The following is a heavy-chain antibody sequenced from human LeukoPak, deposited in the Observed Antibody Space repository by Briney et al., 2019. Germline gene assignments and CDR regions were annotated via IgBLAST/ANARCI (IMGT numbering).Heavy chain of an antibody. CDR2: IYSGGGT. Sequence: PGGSLRLSCAASGFTVSSNHMSWVRQAPGKGLEWVSIIYSGGGTYYADSVNGRFTISRDNSKNTLYLQMNSLRVEDTAVYYCAKYGPPFDYWGQGTLVTVSS. CDR1: GFTVSSNH. CDR3: AKYGPPFDY. V-gene: IGHV3-66*01. D-gene: IGHD2/OR15-2a*01. J-gene: IGHJ4*02.